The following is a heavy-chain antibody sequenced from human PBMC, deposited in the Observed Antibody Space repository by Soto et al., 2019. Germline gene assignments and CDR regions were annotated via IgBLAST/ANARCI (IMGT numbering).Heavy chain of an antibody. D-gene: IGHD3-10*01. CDR2: ISVYNGNT. CDR1: GYTFTSYG. Sequence: ASVKVSCKASGYTFTSYGVSWVRQAPGQGLEWMGWISVYNGNTKYAQKLQGRVTMTTDTSTSTAYMELRGLRSDDTAVYYCARSGRPGYYYYIMDVWGQGTTVTV. V-gene: IGHV1-18*01. J-gene: IGHJ6*02. CDR3: ARSGRPGYYYYIMDV.